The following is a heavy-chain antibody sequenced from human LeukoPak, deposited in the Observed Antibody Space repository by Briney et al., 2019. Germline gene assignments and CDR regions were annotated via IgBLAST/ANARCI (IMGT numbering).Heavy chain of an antibody. V-gene: IGHV3-7*01. CDR2: MRQDGSEK. D-gene: IGHD6-13*01. CDR1: GFIFSSYD. Sequence: GGSLRLSCGASGFIFSSYDMSWVRQAPGKGLEWVANMRQDGSEKYYVDSVKGRFTISRDNGKNSLYLQMNSLRAEDTAVYYCARDPPYSSLDDYWGQGTLVTVSS. CDR3: ARDPPYSSLDDY. J-gene: IGHJ4*02.